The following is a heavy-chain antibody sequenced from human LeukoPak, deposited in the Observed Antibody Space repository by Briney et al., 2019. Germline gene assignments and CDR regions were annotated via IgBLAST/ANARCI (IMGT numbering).Heavy chain of an antibody. CDR1: GFTFSSYS. V-gene: IGHV3-21*04. CDR2: ISSRSSNK. CDR3: ARDPYHIILTAGFDP. D-gene: IGHD3-9*01. J-gene: IGHJ5*02. Sequence: PGGSLRLSCAASGFTFSSYSMNWVRQAPGKGLEWVSSISSRSSNKYYADSVKGRFTISRDNAKNSLYLQMDSLRVEDTAVYYCARDPYHIILTAGFDPWGQGTLVTVSS.